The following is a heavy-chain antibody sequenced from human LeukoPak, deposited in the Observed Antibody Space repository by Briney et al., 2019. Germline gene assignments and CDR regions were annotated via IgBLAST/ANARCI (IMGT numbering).Heavy chain of an antibody. CDR3: ATVIAAAGTFDY. Sequence: ASVKVSCKVSGYTLTELSIHWVRQAPGKGLEWMGGFDPEDGETIYAQKFQGRVTMTEDTSTDTAYMELSSLRSEDTAVYYCATVIAAAGTFDYWGQGTLVTVSS. V-gene: IGHV1-24*01. CDR2: FDPEDGET. J-gene: IGHJ4*02. CDR1: GYTLTELS. D-gene: IGHD6-13*01.